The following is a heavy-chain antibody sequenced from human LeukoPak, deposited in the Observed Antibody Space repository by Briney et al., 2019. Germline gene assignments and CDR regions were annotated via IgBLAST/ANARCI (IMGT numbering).Heavy chain of an antibody. CDR3: ARDRFVVPAAGSTIWCHH. D-gene: IGHD2-2*01. Sequence: SETLSLTCTVSGGSISSYYWSWIRQPAGKGLEWIGRIYTSGSTNYNPSLKSRVTMSVDTSKNQFSLKLSSVTAADTAVYYCARDRFVVPAAGSTIWCHHWGKGTLVPVSS. CDR2: IYTSGST. J-gene: IGHJ5*02. CDR1: GGSISSYY. V-gene: IGHV4-4*07.